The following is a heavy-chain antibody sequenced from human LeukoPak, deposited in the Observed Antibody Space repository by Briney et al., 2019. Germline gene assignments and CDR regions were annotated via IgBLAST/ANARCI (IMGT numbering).Heavy chain of an antibody. J-gene: IGHJ4*02. V-gene: IGHV3-48*01. CDR3: ARGGRGVIAARHDY. D-gene: IGHD6-6*01. CDR2: ISSSSSTI. Sequence: PGGSLRLSCAASGFTFSSYSMNWVRQAPGKGLEWVSYISSSSSTIYYADSVKGRFTISRDNAKNSLYLQMKSLRAEDTAVYYCARGGRGVIAARHDYWGQGTLVTVSS. CDR1: GFTFSSYS.